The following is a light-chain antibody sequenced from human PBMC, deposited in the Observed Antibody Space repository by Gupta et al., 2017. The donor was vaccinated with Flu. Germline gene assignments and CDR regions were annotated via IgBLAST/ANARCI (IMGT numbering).Light chain of an antibody. CDR2: DAS. V-gene: IGKV3-11*01. Sequence: PGERATLSGRARQSVSSYLAWYQQKPGQAPRLLIYDASNRATGIPARFSGSGSGTDFTLTISSLEPEDFAVYYCQQRSNWLTFGGGTKVEIK. CDR3: QQRSNWLT. CDR1: QSVSSY. J-gene: IGKJ4*01.